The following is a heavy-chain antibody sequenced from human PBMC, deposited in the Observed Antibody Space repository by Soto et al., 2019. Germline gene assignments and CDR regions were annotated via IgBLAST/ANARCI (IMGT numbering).Heavy chain of an antibody. CDR2: INYNGNT. CDR3: XXXXXGXXXXKYXXDV. Sequence: ETLSLTCTVSGDSVTSINFYWSWIRQSPGKSLEWIGFINYNGNTNYNPSLRSRVTISLNTPKNQFTLTLRYVTAADTARYXXXXXXXGXXXXKYXXDVXXQGXAXXVSS. J-gene: IGHJ6*02. D-gene: IGHD3-9*01. CDR1: GDSVTSINFY. V-gene: IGHV4-61*01.